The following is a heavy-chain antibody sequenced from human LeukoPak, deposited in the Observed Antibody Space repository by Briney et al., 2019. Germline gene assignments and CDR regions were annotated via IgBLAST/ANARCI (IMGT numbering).Heavy chain of an antibody. CDR1: GYSLTELS. CDR2: LDPADGEM. V-gene: IGHV1-24*01. D-gene: IGHD1-26*01. CDR3: ATGRTKWDLLNY. J-gene: IGHJ4*02. Sequence: ASVKVSCKVSGYSLTELSLHWVRQAPGKGLEWMGGLDPADGEMIYTQMFQGRITMTEDSSTDTAYMEMSSLRSDDTAVYYCATGRTKWDLLNYRGQGTLVTVSS.